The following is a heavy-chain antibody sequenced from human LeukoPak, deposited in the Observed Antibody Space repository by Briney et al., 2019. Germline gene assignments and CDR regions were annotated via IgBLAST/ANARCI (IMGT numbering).Heavy chain of an antibody. J-gene: IGHJ4*02. Sequence: PSETLSLTCTVSGGSMSSYYWSWLRQPAGKGLEWIGRIYTSGSTNYNPSLKSRVTMSVDTSKNQFSLKLSSVTAADTAVYYCARERVYYYDSSGYDYWGQGTLVTVSS. D-gene: IGHD3-22*01. V-gene: IGHV4-4*07. CDR1: GGSMSSYY. CDR2: IYTSGST. CDR3: ARERVYYYDSSGYDY.